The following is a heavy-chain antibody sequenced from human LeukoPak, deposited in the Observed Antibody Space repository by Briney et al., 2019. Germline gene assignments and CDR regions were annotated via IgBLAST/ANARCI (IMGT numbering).Heavy chain of an antibody. Sequence: SVKVSCKASGYTFTTYAMNWVRQAPGQGLEWMGGIIPMLGTPNYAQKFQGRVTITADKSTSTAYMDLSSLRSEDTAVYYCASGTTDIVVVPATLRNYYFDYWGQGTLVTVSS. CDR2: IIPMLGTP. V-gene: IGHV1-69*06. CDR3: ASGTTDIVVVPATLRNYYFDY. D-gene: IGHD2-2*01. CDR1: GYTFTTYA. J-gene: IGHJ4*02.